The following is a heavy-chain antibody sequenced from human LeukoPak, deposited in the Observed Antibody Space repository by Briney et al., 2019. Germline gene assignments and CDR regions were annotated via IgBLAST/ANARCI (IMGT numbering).Heavy chain of an antibody. J-gene: IGHJ4*02. Sequence: ASVKVSCKASGYTFTSYYMHWVRQAPGQGLEWMGIINPSGGSTSYAQKFQGRVTMTRDTSISTAYMELSRLRSDDTAVYYCARGKYSSGGDYWGQGTLVTVSS. CDR3: ARGKYSSGGDY. V-gene: IGHV1-46*01. D-gene: IGHD6-19*01. CDR2: INPSGGST. CDR1: GYTFTSYY.